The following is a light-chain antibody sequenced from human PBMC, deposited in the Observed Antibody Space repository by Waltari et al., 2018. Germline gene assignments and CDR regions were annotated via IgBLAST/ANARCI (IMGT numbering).Light chain of an antibody. CDR1: SGSIASNY. CDR3: QSYDSTNHWV. Sequence: FMLTQPHSVSESPGKTVTISCTRSSGSIASNYVQWYQQRPGMSPTTVIYEDNQRPSGVPDRFSGSGDSSSNSASLTISGLKTEDEADYYCQSYDSTNHWVFGGGTRVTVL. V-gene: IGLV6-57*01. CDR2: EDN. J-gene: IGLJ3*02.